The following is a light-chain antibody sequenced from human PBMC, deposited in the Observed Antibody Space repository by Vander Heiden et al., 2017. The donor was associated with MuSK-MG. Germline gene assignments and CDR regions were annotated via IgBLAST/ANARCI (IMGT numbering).Light chain of an antibody. CDR3: QQHNNWPPIT. Sequence: DIVMTQSPATLSVSAGERATLSCRASQSVSSSLAWYQQKPGQAPRLLIYGASTRATGIPARFSGSGCGTEFTLTISSRQSEDFAVYYCQQHNNWPPITFGQGTQVEIK. J-gene: IGKJ5*01. V-gene: IGKV3-15*01. CDR2: GAS. CDR1: QSVSSS.